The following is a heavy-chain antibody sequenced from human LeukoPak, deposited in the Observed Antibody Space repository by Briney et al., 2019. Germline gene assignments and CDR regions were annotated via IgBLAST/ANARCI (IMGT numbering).Heavy chain of an antibody. D-gene: IGHD3-22*01. V-gene: IGHV1-2*02. Sequence: ASVKVSCKASGYTFTGYYMHWVRQAPGQGLEWMGWINPNSGGTNYAQKFQGRVTMTRDTYISTAYMEMSRLRSDDTAVYYCARGFYYDSSGYYYDSIPPNDAFDIWGQGTMVTVSS. CDR1: GYTFTGYY. J-gene: IGHJ3*02. CDR2: INPNSGGT. CDR3: ARGFYYDSSGYYYDSIPPNDAFDI.